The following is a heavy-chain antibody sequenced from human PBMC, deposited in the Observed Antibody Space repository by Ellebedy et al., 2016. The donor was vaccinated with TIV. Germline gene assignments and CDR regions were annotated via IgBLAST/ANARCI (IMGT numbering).Heavy chain of an antibody. Sequence: MPSETLSLTCSVSGGSLSSTRYYWAWIRQPPGKGLEYIGSVYYSGSSYYNPSFKSRVTLSADTSKNQFSLKLTSVTAADSAKYFCARRLVVGARFDSWGQGLLVTVSS. CDR2: VYYSGSS. CDR3: ARRLVVGARFDS. D-gene: IGHD2-15*01. CDR1: GGSLSSTRYY. J-gene: IGHJ4*02. V-gene: IGHV4-39*01.